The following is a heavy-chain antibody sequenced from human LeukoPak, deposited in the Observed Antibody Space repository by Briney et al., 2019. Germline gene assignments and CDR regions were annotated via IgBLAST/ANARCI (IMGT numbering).Heavy chain of an antibody. V-gene: IGHV4-30-2*01. CDR1: GGSISSGGYS. D-gene: IGHD1-1*01. CDR2: IYHSGST. CDR3: ARDLGTGTTG. Sequence: SETLSLTCAVSGGSISSGGYSWSWIRQPPGKGLEWIGYIYHSGSTYYNPSLKSRVTISVDRSKNQFSLKLSSVTAADTAVYYCARDLGTGTTGWGQGTLVTVSS. J-gene: IGHJ4*02.